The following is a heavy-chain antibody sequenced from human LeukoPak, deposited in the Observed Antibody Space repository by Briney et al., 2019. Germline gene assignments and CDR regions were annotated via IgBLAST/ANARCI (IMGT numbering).Heavy chain of an antibody. D-gene: IGHD4-23*01. Sequence: ASVKVSCKASGYTFTAYFIHWVRQAPGQGLEWMERINPNSGGANYGQKFQGRVTMTRDRSITTAYMELSRLRSDDTAMYYCARDQGDGGNTFDPWGQGTLVTVSS. CDR1: GYTFTAYF. CDR3: ARDQGDGGNTFDP. CDR2: INPNSGGA. V-gene: IGHV1-2*06. J-gene: IGHJ5*02.